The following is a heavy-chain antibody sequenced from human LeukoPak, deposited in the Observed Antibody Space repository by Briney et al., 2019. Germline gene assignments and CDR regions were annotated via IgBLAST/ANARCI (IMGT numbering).Heavy chain of an antibody. CDR3: ARGIAVAGTSSLLFDY. Sequence: ASVKVSCKASGYTFTGYYMHWVRQAPGQGLEWMGWINPNSGGTNYAQKFQGRVTMTRDTSISTAYMELSRLRSDDTAVYYCARGIAVAGTSSLLFDYWGQGTLVTVSS. V-gene: IGHV1-2*02. D-gene: IGHD6-19*01. CDR2: INPNSGGT. CDR1: GYTFTGYY. J-gene: IGHJ4*02.